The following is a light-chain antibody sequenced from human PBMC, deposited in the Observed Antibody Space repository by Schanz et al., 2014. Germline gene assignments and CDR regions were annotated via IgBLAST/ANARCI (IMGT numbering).Light chain of an antibody. CDR1: SSDIGGYNY. V-gene: IGLV2-14*01. Sequence: QSVLTQPASVSGSPGQSITISCTGTSSDIGGYNYVSWYQQHPGKAPKLIIYDVGDRPSGVSNRFSGSKSANTASLTISGLQAEDEADYYCCSYAGTITPYVFGTGTKLTVL. CDR2: DVG. CDR3: CSYAGTITPYV. J-gene: IGLJ1*01.